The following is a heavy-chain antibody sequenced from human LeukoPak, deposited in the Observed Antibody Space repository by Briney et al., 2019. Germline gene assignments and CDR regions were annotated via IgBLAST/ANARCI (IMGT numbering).Heavy chain of an antibody. J-gene: IGHJ4*02. CDR2: INPSGGST. CDR3: ARELAYDFWSGYYYY. D-gene: IGHD3-3*01. Sequence: ASVKVSCKASGYTFTGYYTHWVRQAPGQGLEWMGIINPSGGSTSYAQEFQGRVTMTRDTSTSTVYMELSSLRSEDTAVYYCARELAYDFWSGYYYYWGQGTLVTVSS. CDR1: GYTFTGYY. V-gene: IGHV1-46*01.